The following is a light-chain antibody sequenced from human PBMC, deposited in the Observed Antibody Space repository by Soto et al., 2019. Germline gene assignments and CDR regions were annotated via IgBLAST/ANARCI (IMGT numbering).Light chain of an antibody. CDR3: CSYAGSSTHVV. CDR2: EVS. V-gene: IGLV2-23*02. J-gene: IGLJ2*01. Sequence: QSVLTQPASVSGSPGQSITISCTGTSSDVGSYNLVSWYQQHPGKAPKLMIYEVSKRPSGVSNRFSGSKSGNTASLTISGLQAEDEAVYYCCSYAGSSTHVVFGGGTKLTVL. CDR1: SSDVGSYNL.